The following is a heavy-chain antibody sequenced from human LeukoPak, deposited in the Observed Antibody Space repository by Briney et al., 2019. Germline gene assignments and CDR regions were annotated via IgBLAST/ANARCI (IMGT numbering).Heavy chain of an antibody. CDR1: GFTFRSYS. CDR2: ISSSSSYI. J-gene: IGHJ4*02. CDR3: ARDGGYCTNGVCYRDFDY. V-gene: IGHV3-21*01. D-gene: IGHD2-8*01. Sequence: GGSLRLSCAASGFTFRSYSMNWVREAPGKGMEWVSSISSSSSYIYYADSVKGRFTISRDNAKNSLYLQMNSLRAEDTAVYYCARDGGYCTNGVCYRDFDYWGQGTLVTVSS.